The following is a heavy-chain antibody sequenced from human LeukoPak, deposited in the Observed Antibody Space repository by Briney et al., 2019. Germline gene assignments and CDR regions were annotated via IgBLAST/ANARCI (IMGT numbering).Heavy chain of an antibody. CDR3: ARGVVPQQLGNYYYYYMDV. Sequence: SVKVSCKASGYTFTGYYMHWVRQAPGQGLEWMGWIIPIFGTANYAQKFQGRVTITADESTSTAYMELSSLRSEDTAVYYCARGVVPQQLGNYYYYYMDVWGKGTTVTISS. CDR1: GYTFTGYY. J-gene: IGHJ6*03. D-gene: IGHD6-13*01. V-gene: IGHV1-69*13. CDR2: IIPIFGTA.